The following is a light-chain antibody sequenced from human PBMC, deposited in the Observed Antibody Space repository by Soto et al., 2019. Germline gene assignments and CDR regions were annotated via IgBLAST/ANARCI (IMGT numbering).Light chain of an antibody. CDR2: AAS. CDR3: QQSYSTQVT. J-gene: IGKJ5*01. Sequence: DIQMTQSPSTLSASVGDRVTITCRASQSISSWLAWYQQKPGKAPKLRIYAASSLQSGVPSRFSGSGSGTDFTLTISSLQPEDFATYYCQQSYSTQVTFGQGTRLEIK. V-gene: IGKV1-39*01. CDR1: QSISSW.